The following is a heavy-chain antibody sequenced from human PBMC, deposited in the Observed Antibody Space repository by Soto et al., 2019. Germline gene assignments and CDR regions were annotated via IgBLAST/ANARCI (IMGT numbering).Heavy chain of an antibody. J-gene: IGHJ6*02. CDR3: AKDLFSVAAAGAFPMWDYYGMDV. CDR2: ISYDGSNN. V-gene: IGHV3-30*18. D-gene: IGHD6-13*01. CDR1: GFTFSSYG. Sequence: QVQLVESGGGVVQPGRSLRLSCAASGFTFSSYGMHWVRQAPGKGLEWVAVISYDGSNNDYADSVKGRLTISRDNSKNTLYLQMTSLRAEDTAVYYCAKDLFSVAAAGAFPMWDYYGMDVWGQGTTVTVSS.